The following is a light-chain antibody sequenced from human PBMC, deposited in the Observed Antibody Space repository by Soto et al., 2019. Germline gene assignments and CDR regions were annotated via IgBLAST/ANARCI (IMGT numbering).Light chain of an antibody. CDR3: HQYSNSPQT. CDR2: GAS. CDR1: QSVSSAN. J-gene: IGKJ1*01. V-gene: IGKV3-20*01. Sequence: EIVLTQSPGTLSLSPGERASLSCRASQSVSSANFSWYQQTPRQAPRLLICGASSRATSIPDRFSGRWCATVSTLTINLLDPDDSAVYYCHQYSNSPQTFGQGTKVDIK.